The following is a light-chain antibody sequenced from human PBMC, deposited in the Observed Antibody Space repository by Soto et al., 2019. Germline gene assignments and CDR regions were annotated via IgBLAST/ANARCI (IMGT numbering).Light chain of an antibody. CDR3: QQFDHLPPT. CDR2: DAS. Sequence: DIQMTQSPSSLSASVGDRITITCQASQDISNYLNWYQQKPGKAPKLLIYDASNLETGVPPRFSGSGSGTDFTFTINSLRHEDTATYYCQQFDHLPPTFGQGTKLEIK. CDR1: QDISNY. J-gene: IGKJ2*01. V-gene: IGKV1-33*01.